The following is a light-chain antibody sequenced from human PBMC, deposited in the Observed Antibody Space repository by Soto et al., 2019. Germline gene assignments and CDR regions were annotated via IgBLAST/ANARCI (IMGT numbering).Light chain of an antibody. CDR1: SSNIGSNT. V-gene: IGLV1-44*01. J-gene: IGLJ3*02. CDR3: AAWDGSLNGWL. Sequence: QAVVTQPPSASGTPRQRVTISCSGGSSNIGSNTVSWFQQLPGTAPKLLIHSNNQRPSGVPDRFSGSKSGTSASLAISGLQSEDEADYYCAAWDGSLNGWLFGGGTKVTVL. CDR2: SNN.